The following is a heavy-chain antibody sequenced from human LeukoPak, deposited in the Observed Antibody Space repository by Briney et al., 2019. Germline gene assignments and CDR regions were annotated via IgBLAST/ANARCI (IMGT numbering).Heavy chain of an antibody. CDR2: ISSSGSTI. CDR1: GFTFSSYE. J-gene: IGHJ4*02. Sequence: GGSLRLPCAASGFTFSSYEMNWVRQAPGKGLEWVSYISSSGSTIYYADSVKGRFTISRDNAKNSLYLQMNSLRAEDTAVYYCASTPTYYYGSGSPPIDYWGQGTLVTVSS. D-gene: IGHD3-10*01. V-gene: IGHV3-48*03. CDR3: ASTPTYYYGSGSPPIDY.